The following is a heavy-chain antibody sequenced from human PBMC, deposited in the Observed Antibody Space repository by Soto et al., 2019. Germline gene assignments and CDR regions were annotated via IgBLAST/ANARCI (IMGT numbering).Heavy chain of an antibody. V-gene: IGHV3-53*01. CDR3: ARDPTLSIHAFDI. Sequence: EVQLVESGGGLIQLGGSLRLSCAASGFSISDNYMNWVRQAPGKGLEWVSIIYSFGTTYYAESVKGRFTISKDNSKNTVYLQMTSLRAEDTAIYYCARDPTLSIHAFDIWGQGTMVTVSS. CDR1: GFSISDNY. J-gene: IGHJ3*02. CDR2: IYSFGTT.